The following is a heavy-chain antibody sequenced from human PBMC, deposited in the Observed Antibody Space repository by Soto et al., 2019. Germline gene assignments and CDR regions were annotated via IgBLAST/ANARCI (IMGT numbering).Heavy chain of an antibody. Sequence: SETLSLTCTVSGGSISSYYWSWIRQPPGTGLELIGYIYYSGSTNYNPSLKSRVTISVDTSKNQFSLKLSSVTAANTAVYYCARFITIFGVVPKDWFDPWGQGTLVTVSS. D-gene: IGHD3-3*01. CDR3: ARFITIFGVVPKDWFDP. V-gene: IGHV4-59*01. J-gene: IGHJ5*02. CDR1: GGSISSYY. CDR2: IYYSGST.